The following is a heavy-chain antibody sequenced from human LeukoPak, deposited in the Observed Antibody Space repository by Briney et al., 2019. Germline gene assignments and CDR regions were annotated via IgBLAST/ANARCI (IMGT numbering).Heavy chain of an antibody. D-gene: IGHD4-23*01. CDR2: VSYDGTNK. CDR1: GFTFSSYG. CDR3: AKSPAVDAAFDI. J-gene: IGHJ3*02. Sequence: GGSLRLSCAASGFTFSSYGIHWVRQAPGKGLNWVAVVSYDGTNKYYADSVKGRFTISRDNSKNTLYLQMNSLRAEDTAVYYCAKSPAVDAAFDIWGQGTMVTVSS. V-gene: IGHV3-30*18.